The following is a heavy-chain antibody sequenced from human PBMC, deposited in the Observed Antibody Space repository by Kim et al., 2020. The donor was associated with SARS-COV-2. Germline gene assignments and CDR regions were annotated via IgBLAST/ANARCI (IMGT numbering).Heavy chain of an antibody. CDR1: GGSISSYY. D-gene: IGHD1-20*01. CDR3: ARVRVGLFNWNYIDY. Sequence: SETLSLTCTVSGGSISSYYWSWIRQPPGKGLEWIGYIYYSGSTNYNPSLKSRVTISVDTSKNQFSLKLSSVTAADTAVYYCARVRVGLFNWNYIDYWGQGTLVTVSS. V-gene: IGHV4-59*13. J-gene: IGHJ4*02. CDR2: IYYSGST.